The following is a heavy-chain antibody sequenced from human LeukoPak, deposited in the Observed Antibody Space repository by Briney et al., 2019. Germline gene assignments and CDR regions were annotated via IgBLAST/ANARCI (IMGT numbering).Heavy chain of an antibody. CDR1: GYSVNGGAHY. J-gene: IGHJ4*02. V-gene: IGHV4-31*03. CDR3: ARDRASGMDF. Sequence: SQTLSLTCTVPGYSVNGGAHYWSWIRQYPGKGLEWIGQIFFTGRTDYNPSLKSRLTISIDTSKNQFSMELSSVSVADTATYFCARDRASGMDFWGQGTLVTVSS. D-gene: IGHD3-10*01. CDR2: IFFTGRT.